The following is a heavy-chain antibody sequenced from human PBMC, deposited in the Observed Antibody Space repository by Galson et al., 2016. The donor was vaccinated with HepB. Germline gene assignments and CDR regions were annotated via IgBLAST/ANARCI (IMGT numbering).Heavy chain of an antibody. CDR1: GFTFNFYW. J-gene: IGHJ3*02. Sequence: SLRLSCAASGFTFNFYWMSWVRQASGKGLEWVANIKEDGSAKYYVDSVKGLFTISRDDARNSVYLQMNSLRAEDTAVYYCARQYCSSTKCYTDVFDIWGQGTMVTVSS. D-gene: IGHD2-2*02. V-gene: IGHV3-7*01. CDR3: ARQYCSSTKCYTDVFDI. CDR2: IKEDGSAK.